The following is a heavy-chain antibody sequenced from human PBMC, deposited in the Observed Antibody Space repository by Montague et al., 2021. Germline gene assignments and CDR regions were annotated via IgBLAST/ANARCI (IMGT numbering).Heavy chain of an antibody. CDR2: LSNGGST. CDR3: ARDTVGASGYFYYYYMDV. D-gene: IGHD1-26*01. Sequence: SETLSLTCTVFGDSIKTYSWSWIRQPAGKGLEWIGRLSNGGSTNSNPSLKSRVSMSVDTSKNQFSLKLSSVTAADTAVYFCARDTVGASGYFYYYYMDVWGRGTTVTVSS. CDR1: GDSIKTYS. J-gene: IGHJ6*03. V-gene: IGHV4-4*07.